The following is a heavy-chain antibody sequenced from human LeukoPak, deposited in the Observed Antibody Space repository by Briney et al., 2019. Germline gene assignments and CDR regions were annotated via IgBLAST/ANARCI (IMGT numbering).Heavy chain of an antibody. Sequence: GGSLRLSCAASGFTFSSYAMSWVRQAPGKVPEWVSGISGSGGTTYYADSVKGRFTISRDNSKNTLYLQMNSLRAEDTAVYYCARDYSLWFGELRDYGTFDYWGQGTLVTVSS. CDR3: ARDYSLWFGELRDYGTFDY. CDR1: GFTFSSYA. V-gene: IGHV3-23*01. J-gene: IGHJ4*02. D-gene: IGHD3-10*01. CDR2: ISGSGGTT.